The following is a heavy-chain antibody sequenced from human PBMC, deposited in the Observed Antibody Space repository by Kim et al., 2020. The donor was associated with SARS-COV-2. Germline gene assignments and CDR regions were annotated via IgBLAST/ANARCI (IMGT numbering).Heavy chain of an antibody. Sequence: SETPSLTCTVSGGSISGYHWSWIRQSPGRGLEWIGYIYYSGNTNYSPSLKSRVTISIDTSKNQFSLKLRSVTAADTAVYYCARGTYDYVWGSYRFVYWGQGTLVTVSS. CDR2: IYYSGNT. CDR1: GGSISGYH. J-gene: IGHJ4*02. CDR3: ARGTYDYVWGSYRFVY. D-gene: IGHD3-16*02. V-gene: IGHV4-59*01.